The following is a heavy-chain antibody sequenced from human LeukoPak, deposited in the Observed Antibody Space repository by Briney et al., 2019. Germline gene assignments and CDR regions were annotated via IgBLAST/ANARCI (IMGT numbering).Heavy chain of an antibody. CDR1: GGTFSIYA. V-gene: IGHV1-69*06. CDR2: IIPIFGTA. CDR3: ARAHHQTLRYFDVVMGY. J-gene: IGHJ4*02. D-gene: IGHD3-9*01. Sequence: ASVKLSCKSSGGTFSIYAISWVRQAPGQGLEWMGGIIPIFGTANYAQKFQGRVTITADKSTSTAYMELSSLRSEDTAVYYCARAHHQTLRYFDVVMGYWGQGTLVTVSS.